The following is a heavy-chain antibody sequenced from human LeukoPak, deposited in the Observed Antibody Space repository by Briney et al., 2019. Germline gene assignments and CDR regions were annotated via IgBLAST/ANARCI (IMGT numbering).Heavy chain of an antibody. CDR1: GFTFSSYW. D-gene: IGHD6-13*01. Sequence: GGSLRLSCAASGFTFSSYWMSWVRQAPGKGLEWVANIKEDGSEKYYADSVKGRFTISRGNAKNSPYLQMNSLRAEDTAVYYCARGQQMVRDLDYWGQGILVTVSS. CDR3: ARGQQMVRDLDY. CDR2: IKEDGSEK. J-gene: IGHJ4*02. V-gene: IGHV3-7*01.